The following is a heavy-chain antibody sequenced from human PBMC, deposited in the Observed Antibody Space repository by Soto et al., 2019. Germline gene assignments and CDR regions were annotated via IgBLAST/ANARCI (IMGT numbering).Heavy chain of an antibody. CDR2: ISSHGDGT. CDR3: ARRDGYNSDY. D-gene: IGHD5-12*01. V-gene: IGHV3-64*01. CDR1: GFTFSSYA. J-gene: IGHJ4*02. Sequence: GGSLRLSCAASGFTFSSYAMHWVRQAPGKGLEYVSAISSHGDGTYYANSVKGRFTISRDNSKNTLYLQMGSLRTEDMAVYYCARRDGYNSDYWGQGTLVTVSA.